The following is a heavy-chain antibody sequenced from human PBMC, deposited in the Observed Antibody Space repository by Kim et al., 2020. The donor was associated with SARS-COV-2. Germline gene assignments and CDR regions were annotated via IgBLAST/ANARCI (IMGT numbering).Heavy chain of an antibody. CDR2: IYSGDDT. V-gene: IGHV3-53*04. D-gene: IGHD2-15*01. CDR3: ARCGRLVAPCDWFDP. J-gene: IGHJ5*02. Sequence: GGSLRLSCAASGFTVSGNYMSWVRQAPGKGLEWVSVIYSGDDTYYADSVKGRFTISRHNSKNTLFLQMNSLRTEDTAVYYCARCGRLVAPCDWFDPWGQGTLVTVSS. CDR1: GFTVSGNY.